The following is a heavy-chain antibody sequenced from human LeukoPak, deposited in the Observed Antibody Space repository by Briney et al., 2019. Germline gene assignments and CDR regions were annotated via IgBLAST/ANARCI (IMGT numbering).Heavy chain of an antibody. V-gene: IGHV1-69*01. J-gene: IGHJ3*02. CDR3: ARDHGIGTMIKDAFDI. Sequence: GSSVKVSCKASGGTFSSYAISWVRQAPGQGLEWMGGIIPIFGTANYAQKFQGRVTITADESTSTAYMELSSLRSDDTAVYYCARDHGIGTMIKDAFDIWGQGTMVTVSS. CDR1: GGTFSSYA. D-gene: IGHD3-22*01. CDR2: IIPIFGTA.